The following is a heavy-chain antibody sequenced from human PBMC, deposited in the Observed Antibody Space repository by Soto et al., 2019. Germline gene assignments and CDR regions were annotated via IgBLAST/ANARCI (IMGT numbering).Heavy chain of an antibody. V-gene: IGHV4-59*12. D-gene: IGHD3-22*01. Sequence: SETLSLTCTVSGGSISSYYWSWIRQPPGKGLEWIGYIYYSGSTNYNPSLKSRVTISVDTSKNQFSLKLSSVTAADTAVYYCAGSVYYHNSGMDVWGQGTTGTVSS. J-gene: IGHJ6*02. CDR3: AGSVYYHNSGMDV. CDR2: IYYSGST. CDR1: GGSISSYY.